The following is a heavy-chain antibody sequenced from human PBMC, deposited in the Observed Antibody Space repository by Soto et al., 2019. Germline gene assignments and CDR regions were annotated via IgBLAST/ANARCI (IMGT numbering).Heavy chain of an antibody. CDR2: ISGSGRTK. Sequence: DVQLVESGGGLVEPGGSLRLSCAASGFSFSSYEMNWVRQAPGKGPEWIAYISGSGRTKYYAESVEGRFSISRDNAKDSLLLQMNNRRPDDTGVYYCARDRATVVSPFDYWGLGTLVTVSS. CDR1: GFSFSSYE. J-gene: IGHJ4*02. D-gene: IGHD4-4*01. CDR3: ARDRATVVSPFDY. V-gene: IGHV3-48*03.